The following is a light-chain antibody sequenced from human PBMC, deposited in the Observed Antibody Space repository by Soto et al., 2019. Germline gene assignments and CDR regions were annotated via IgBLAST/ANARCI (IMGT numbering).Light chain of an antibody. CDR2: GAS. Sequence: EIVLTQSPGTLSSSLGERATLSCRASQSVGSNSLAWYQQKPGQAPRLLIYGASNRATGIPDRFSGSGSGTDFTLTINRLEAEDFAVYYCQQYNNWPPWTFGQGTKVEIK. V-gene: IGKV3-20*01. CDR3: QQYNNWPPWT. CDR1: QSVGSNS. J-gene: IGKJ1*01.